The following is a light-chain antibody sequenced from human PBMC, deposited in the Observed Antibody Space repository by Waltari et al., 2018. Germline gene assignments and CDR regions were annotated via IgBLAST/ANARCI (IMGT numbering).Light chain of an antibody. Sequence: QSALTQPASVSGSPGQSIAISCTGTSRDVGSYDYVSWYQQHPGNAPKLVIFDFHYRPLGVSNRFSGSQAGNTASLTISGLQPEDEADYYCSSYLSTNTEVFGGGTKVTVL. CDR3: SSYLSTNTEV. CDR2: DFH. CDR1: SRDVGSYDY. J-gene: IGLJ2*01. V-gene: IGLV2-14*03.